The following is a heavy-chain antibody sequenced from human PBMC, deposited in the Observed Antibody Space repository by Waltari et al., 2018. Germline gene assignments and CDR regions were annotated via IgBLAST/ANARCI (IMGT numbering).Heavy chain of an antibody. CDR2: IYYSGST. CDR1: GCSLSSYY. CDR3: ARDGGGSYLSYFDY. D-gene: IGHD1-26*01. V-gene: IGHV4-59*01. Sequence: QVQLQESGPGLVKPSETLSLTCTVSGCSLSSYYWSWIRQPPGKGLEWIGYIYYSGSTNYNPSLKSRVTISVDTSKNQFSLKLSSVTAADTAVYYCARDGGGSYLSYFDYWGQGTLVTVSS. J-gene: IGHJ4*02.